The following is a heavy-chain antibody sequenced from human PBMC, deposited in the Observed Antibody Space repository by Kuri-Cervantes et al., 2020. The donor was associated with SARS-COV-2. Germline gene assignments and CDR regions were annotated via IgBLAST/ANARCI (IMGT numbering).Heavy chain of an antibody. J-gene: IGHJ4*02. V-gene: IGHV3-11*06. Sequence: GESLKISCAASGFTFGDYFMSWIRQAPGQGLEWVSYISKTGSYANYVDSVRGRFTISRDNAKNSLYLQMNSLRAEDTAVYYCARDLANCSDTSCHNFGLWGQGTLVTVSS. CDR1: GFTFGDYF. D-gene: IGHD2-2*02. CDR2: ISKTGSYA. CDR3: ARDLANCSDTSCHNFGL.